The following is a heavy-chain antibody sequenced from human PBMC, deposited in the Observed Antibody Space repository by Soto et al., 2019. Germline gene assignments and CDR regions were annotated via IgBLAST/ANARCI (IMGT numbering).Heavy chain of an antibody. V-gene: IGHV3-30-3*01. CDR2: ISYDGSNK. CDR1: GFTFSSYA. D-gene: IGHD2-15*01. Sequence: LRLSCAASGFTFSSYAMHWVRQAPGKGLEWVAVISYDGSNKYYADSVKGRFTISRDNSKNTLYLQMNSLRAEDTAVYYCARGDSDPIYWGQGTLVTVSS. CDR3: ARGDSDPIY. J-gene: IGHJ4*02.